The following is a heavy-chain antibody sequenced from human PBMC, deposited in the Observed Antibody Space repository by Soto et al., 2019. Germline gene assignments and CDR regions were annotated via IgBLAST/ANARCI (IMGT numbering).Heavy chain of an antibody. CDR2: VSGSGGST. J-gene: IGHJ4*02. Sequence: SLRLSCAASGFTFSDYYMSWVRQAPGKGLEWISAVSGSGGSTYYADSVKGRFTISRDDSKNTAYLQMNSLKTEDTAVYYCTLGDGSGYYFSEYWGQGTLVTVSS. V-gene: IGHV3-23*01. CDR1: GFTFSDYY. CDR3: TLGDGSGYYFSEY. D-gene: IGHD3-22*01.